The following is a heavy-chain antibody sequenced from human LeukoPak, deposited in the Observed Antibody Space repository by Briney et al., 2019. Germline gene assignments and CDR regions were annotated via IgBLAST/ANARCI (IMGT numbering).Heavy chain of an antibody. Sequence: SETLSLTCTVSGGSVSSGSYYWSWIRQPPGKGLEWIGYIYYSGSTNYNPSLKSRVTISIDTSKNQFSLKLSSVTAADTAVYFCARALDYYDTSGYYPIHYYFYGMDVWGQGTTVTVSS. CDR3: ARALDYYDTSGYYPIHYYFYGMDV. CDR2: IYYSGST. D-gene: IGHD3-22*01. V-gene: IGHV4-61*01. J-gene: IGHJ6*02. CDR1: GGSVSSGSYY.